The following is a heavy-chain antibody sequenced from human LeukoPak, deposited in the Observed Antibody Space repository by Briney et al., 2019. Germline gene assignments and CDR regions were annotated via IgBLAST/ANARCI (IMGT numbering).Heavy chain of an antibody. CDR3: ARGLSEGPDILTGRMVWFDP. Sequence: PSETLSLTCAVYGWSFSDYYWRWIRQPPGKGLEWIGEINHSGTTNYNPSLKRRVTISVDTTKNQFSLKLSSVTAADMAVYYCARGLSEGPDILTGRMVWFDPWGQGTLVTVSS. V-gene: IGHV4-34*01. J-gene: IGHJ5*02. CDR1: GWSFSDYY. CDR2: INHSGTT. D-gene: IGHD3-9*01.